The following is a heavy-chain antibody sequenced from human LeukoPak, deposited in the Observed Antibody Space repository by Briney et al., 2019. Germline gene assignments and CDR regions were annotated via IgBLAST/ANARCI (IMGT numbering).Heavy chain of an antibody. CDR1: GYTFTTYA. J-gene: IGHJ4*02. D-gene: IGHD5-18*01. CDR2: INTNTGNP. CDR3: AREVAIGRAAMEGLLH. V-gene: IGHV7-4-1*02. Sequence: GASLKVSCKASGYTFTTYAMNWVRQAPGQGLEWMGWINTNTGNPAYAQGFTGRFVFSLDASLSTAYLQISSRKADDTAVYYCAREVAIGRAAMEGLLHWGQGTLVTVSS.